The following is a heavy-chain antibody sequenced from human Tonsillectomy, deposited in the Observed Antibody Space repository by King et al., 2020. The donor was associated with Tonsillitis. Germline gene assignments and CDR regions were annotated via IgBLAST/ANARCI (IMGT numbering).Heavy chain of an antibody. Sequence: VQLVESGGGLVQPGRSLRLSCTASGFTFGDYAMSWVRQAPGKGLEWVGFIRSKAYGGTTAYAASVKGRFTISRDDSKSIAYLQMNSLKTEDTAVYYCTRGGDFGSGYPPFGYWGQGTLVTVSS. D-gene: IGHD3-3*01. J-gene: IGHJ4*02. CDR2: IRSKAYGGTT. CDR3: TRGGDFGSGYPPFGY. V-gene: IGHV3-49*04. CDR1: GFTFGDYA.